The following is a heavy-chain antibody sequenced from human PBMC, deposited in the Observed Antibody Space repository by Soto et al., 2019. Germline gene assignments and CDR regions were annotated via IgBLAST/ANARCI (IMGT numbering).Heavy chain of an antibody. V-gene: IGHV3-48*01. J-gene: IGHJ3*02. CDR1: GFTFSSYS. Sequence: EVQLVESGGGLVQPGGSLRLSCAASGFTFSSYSMNWVRQAPGKGLEWVSYISSSSSTIYYADSVKGRFTISRDNAKNSLYLQMNSLRAEDTAVYYCARDGSTVTHRRSGAFDIWGQGTMVTVSS. D-gene: IGHD4-17*01. CDR3: ARDGSTVTHRRSGAFDI. CDR2: ISSSSSTI.